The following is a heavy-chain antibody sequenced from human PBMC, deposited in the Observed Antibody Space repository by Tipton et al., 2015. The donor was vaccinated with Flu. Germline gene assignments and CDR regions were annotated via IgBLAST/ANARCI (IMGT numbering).Heavy chain of an antibody. D-gene: IGHD6-13*01. Sequence: TLSLTCTVSGGSISSSSYYWGWIRQPPGKGLEWIGSIYYSGSTYYNPSLQSRVTISVDTSKNQFSLKLSPVTAADTAVYYCARFISIAAVADYWGQGTLVTVSS. CDR2: IYYSGST. V-gene: IGHV4-39*07. CDR1: GGSISSSSYY. J-gene: IGHJ4*02. CDR3: ARFISIAAVADY.